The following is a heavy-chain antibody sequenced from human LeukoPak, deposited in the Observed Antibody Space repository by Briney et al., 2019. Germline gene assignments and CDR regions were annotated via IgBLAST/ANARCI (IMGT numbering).Heavy chain of an antibody. CDR1: GGSLSSNNYY. V-gene: IGHV4-39*02. D-gene: IGHD3-22*01. CDR3: ARRSLTQYYYDSSGYYLFDY. J-gene: IGHJ4*02. Sequence: SETLSLTCTASGGSLSSNNYYWGWIRQPPGKKLEWIGSIHYSGTTYYSPSLKSRVTISVDTSKNHFSLKLSSVTAADTAVYYCARRSLTQYYYDSSGYYLFDYWGQGTLVTVSS. CDR2: IHYSGTT.